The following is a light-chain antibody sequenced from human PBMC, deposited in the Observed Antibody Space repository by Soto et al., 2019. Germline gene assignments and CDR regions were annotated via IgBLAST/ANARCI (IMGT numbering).Light chain of an antibody. J-gene: IGLJ1*01. V-gene: IGLV2-14*01. CDR3: CSYTTSNTRQIV. Sequence: QSVLTQPGSVSGSPGQSMTISCTGTSSDVGGYNYVSWYQQHPGKAPKFMIYDVSNRPSGVSNRFSGSKSGNTASLTISGLQADDEADYYCCSYTTSNTRQIVFGTGSKVTVL. CDR2: DVS. CDR1: SSDVGGYNY.